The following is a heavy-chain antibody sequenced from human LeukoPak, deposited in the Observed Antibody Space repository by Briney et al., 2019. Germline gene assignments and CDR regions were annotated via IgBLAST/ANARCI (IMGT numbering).Heavy chain of an antibody. Sequence: GASVKVSCKASGGTFSSYAISWVRQAPGQGLEWMGGIIPIFGTANYAQKFQGRVTITADESTSTAYMELSSLRSEDTAVYYCAGSPPNYYGMDVWGQGTTVTVSS. D-gene: IGHD6-25*01. CDR1: GGTFSSYA. CDR3: AGSPPNYYGMDV. J-gene: IGHJ6*02. V-gene: IGHV1-69*13. CDR2: IIPIFGTA.